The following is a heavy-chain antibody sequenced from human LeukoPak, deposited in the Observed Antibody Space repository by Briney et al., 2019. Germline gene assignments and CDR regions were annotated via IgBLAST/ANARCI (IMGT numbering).Heavy chain of an antibody. CDR1: GGSIKPYY. V-gene: IGHV4-59*01. D-gene: IGHD5-24*01. J-gene: IGHJ3*02. CDR3: ARVGGMTTINNDAFDI. CDR2: IYHTGPT. Sequence: SETLSLTCTVSGGSIKPYYWNWIRQSPGRGLQWIGYIYHTGPTNYNPSLKSRVTISLDTSKNQFSLKLTSVTAADTAIYYCARVGGMTTINNDAFDIWGQGTMVTVSS.